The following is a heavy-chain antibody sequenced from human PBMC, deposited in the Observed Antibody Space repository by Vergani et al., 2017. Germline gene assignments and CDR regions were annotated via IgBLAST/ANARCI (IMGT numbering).Heavy chain of an antibody. CDR1: GGTFSSYA. D-gene: IGHD2-2*02. CDR2: IIPIFGTA. Sequence: QVQLVQSGAEVKKPGSSVKVSCKASGGTFSSYAISWVRQAPGQGLEWMGRIIPIFGTANYAQKFQGRVTITADESTSTAYMELRSLRSEDTAVYYCARHIVVVPAAITMSAGYGMDVWGQGTTVTVSS. J-gene: IGHJ6*02. CDR3: ARHIVVVPAAITMSAGYGMDV. V-gene: IGHV1-69*18.